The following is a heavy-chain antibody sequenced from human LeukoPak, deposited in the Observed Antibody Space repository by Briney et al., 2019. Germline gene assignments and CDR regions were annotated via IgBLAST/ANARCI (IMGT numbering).Heavy chain of an antibody. CDR2: IYYSGNT. V-gene: IGHV4-59*01. J-gene: IGHJ4*02. D-gene: IGHD3-22*01. CDR3: ASAHTSGMDY. CDR1: GASMSSYS. Sequence: SETLSLTCTVSGASMSSYSWSWIRQPPGKGLEWIGYIYYSGNTNYNPSLKSRVTISVDTSKNQFSLKVSSVTAADTAVYYCASAHTSGMDYWGLGALVTVSS.